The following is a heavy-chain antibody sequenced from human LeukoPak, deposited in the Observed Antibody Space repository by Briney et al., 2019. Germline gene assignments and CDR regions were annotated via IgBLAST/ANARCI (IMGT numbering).Heavy chain of an antibody. CDR1: GYTFTGYY. D-gene: IGHD3-22*01. J-gene: IGHJ4*02. Sequence: ASVKVSCKASGYTFTGYYMHWVRQAPGQGLEWMGWINPNSGGTNYAQKFQGRVTMTRDTSISTAYMELSRLRSDDTAVYYCARDEGYYYDSSGLFPDYWGQGTLVTVSS. CDR2: INPNSGGT. CDR3: ARDEGYYYDSSGLFPDY. V-gene: IGHV1-2*02.